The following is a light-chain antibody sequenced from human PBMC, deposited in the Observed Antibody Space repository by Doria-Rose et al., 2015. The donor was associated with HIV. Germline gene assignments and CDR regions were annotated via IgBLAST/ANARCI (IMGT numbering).Light chain of an antibody. CDR2: GNT. Sequence: QSVLTQPPSVSGAPGQRVAISCTGSSSNIGAGFDVNWYQQFPGTAPKLLIHGNTNRPSGVPDRFSGSKSGTSASLAISGLRAEDEADYDGQSYDSRLSVYVFGTGTKVTVL. J-gene: IGLJ1*01. CDR3: QSYDSRLSVYV. V-gene: IGLV1-40*01. CDR1: SSNIGAGFD.